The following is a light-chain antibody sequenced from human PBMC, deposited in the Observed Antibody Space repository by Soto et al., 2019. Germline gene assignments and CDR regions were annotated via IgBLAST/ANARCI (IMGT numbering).Light chain of an antibody. CDR1: HSDVGSYNL. Sequence: QSVLTQPASVSGSPGQSITISCTGTHSDVGSYNLVSWYQQHPGKAPKVIIYEVSERPSGVSDRFSGSKSGNTASLMISVLQAVDEADYYCCSYAGSTTQTYVFGSGTKVTVL. CDR3: CSYAGSTTQTYV. CDR2: EVS. J-gene: IGLJ1*01. V-gene: IGLV2-23*02.